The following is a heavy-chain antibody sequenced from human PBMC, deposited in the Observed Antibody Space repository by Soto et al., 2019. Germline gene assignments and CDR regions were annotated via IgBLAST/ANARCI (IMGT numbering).Heavy chain of an antibody. J-gene: IGHJ4*02. D-gene: IGHD3-16*01. V-gene: IGHV4-31*02. CDR3: ASGGGAGTFDY. CDR2: SYYTGST. Sequence: SGTLSLTCTVSGGSISSDAYNWSWIRQRPGRGLELSGYSYYTGSTYYNPSLNSRVTISEDTSKNQFFLKLSAVTAADTAVYDCASGGGAGTFDYWGQGTLVTVSS. CDR1: GGSISSDAYN.